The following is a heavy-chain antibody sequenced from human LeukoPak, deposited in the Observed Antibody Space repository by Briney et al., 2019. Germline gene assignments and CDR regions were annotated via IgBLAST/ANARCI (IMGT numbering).Heavy chain of an antibody. D-gene: IGHD3-22*01. CDR1: GYTFIGYY. Sequence: ASVKVSCKASGYTFIGYYMHWVRQAPGQGLEWMGWINPNSGGTNYAQKFQGRVTMTRDTSISTAYMELSRLRSDDPAVYYCARDSYYDSSGYYSSEYFQHWGQASQLTVSS. CDR3: ARDSYYDSSGYYSSEYFQH. V-gene: IGHV1-2*02. CDR2: INPNSGGT. J-gene: IGHJ1*01.